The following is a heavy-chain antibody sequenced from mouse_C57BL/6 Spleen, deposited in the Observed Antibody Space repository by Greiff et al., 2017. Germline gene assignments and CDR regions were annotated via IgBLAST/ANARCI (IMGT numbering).Heavy chain of an antibody. V-gene: IGHV1-59*01. CDR1: GYTFTSYW. Sequence: VQLQQPGAELVRPGTSVKLSCKASGYTFTSYWMHWVKQRPGKGLEWIGVIYPSDSYTNYNQKFKGKATLTVDTSSSTAYMQLSSLTSEDSAVYYCARGDGYYAYWGQGTLVTVSA. CDR3: ARGDGYYAY. D-gene: IGHD2-3*01. CDR2: IYPSDSYT. J-gene: IGHJ3*01.